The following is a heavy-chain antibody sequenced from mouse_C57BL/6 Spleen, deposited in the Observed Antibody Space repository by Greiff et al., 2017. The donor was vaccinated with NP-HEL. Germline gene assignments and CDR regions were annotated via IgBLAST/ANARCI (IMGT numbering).Heavy chain of an antibody. D-gene: IGHD2-3*01. CDR1: GYSITSGYY. V-gene: IGHV3-6*01. J-gene: IGHJ2*01. CDR2: ISYDGSN. CDR3: AREAYDGYYDY. Sequence: EVQVVESGPGLVKPSQSLSLTCSVTGYSITSGYYWNWIRQFPGNKLEWMGYISYDGSNNYNPSLKNRISITRDTSKNQFFLKLNSVTTEDTATYYCAREAYDGYYDYWGQGTTLTVSS.